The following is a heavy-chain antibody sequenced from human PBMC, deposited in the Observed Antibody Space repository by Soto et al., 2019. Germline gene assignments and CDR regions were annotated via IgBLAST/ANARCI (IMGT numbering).Heavy chain of an antibody. D-gene: IGHD2-21*01. CDR2: ISSSSSYI. CDR3: ARDLVVVIARSEIVRDY. V-gene: IGHV3-21*01. J-gene: IGHJ4*02. CDR1: GFTFSSYS. Sequence: GGSLRLSCAASGFTFSSYSMNWVRQTPGKGLEWVSSISSSSSYIYYADSVKGRFTISRDNAKNSLYLQMNSLRAEDTAVYYCARDLVVVIARSEIVRDYWGQGTLVTVSS.